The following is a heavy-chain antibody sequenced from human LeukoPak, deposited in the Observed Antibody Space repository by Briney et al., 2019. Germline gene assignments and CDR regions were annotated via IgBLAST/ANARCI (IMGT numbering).Heavy chain of an antibody. CDR2: IYYSGST. CDR3: ARGYGYGDYGGNYFDY. J-gene: IGHJ4*02. D-gene: IGHD4-17*01. Sequence: PSETLSLTCTVSGGSISSYYWSWIRQPPGKGLEWIGYIYYSGSTNYNPSLKSRVTISVDTSKNQFSLKLSSVTAADTAVYYCARGYGYGDYGGNYFDYWGQGTLVTVSS. CDR1: GGSISSYY. V-gene: IGHV4-59*01.